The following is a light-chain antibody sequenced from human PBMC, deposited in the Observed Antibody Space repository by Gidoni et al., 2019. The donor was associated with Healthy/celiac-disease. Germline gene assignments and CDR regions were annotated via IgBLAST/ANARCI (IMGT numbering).Light chain of an antibody. Sequence: DIQMTQSPSPLSASVGDRVTITCRPSQSISSYLNWYQQKPGKAPKLLIYAASSLQSGVPSRFSGSGSGTDFTLTISSLQPEDFATYYCQQSYSTPRYTFGHXTKLEIK. CDR3: QQSYSTPRYT. CDR1: QSISSY. J-gene: IGKJ2*01. V-gene: IGKV1-39*01. CDR2: AAS.